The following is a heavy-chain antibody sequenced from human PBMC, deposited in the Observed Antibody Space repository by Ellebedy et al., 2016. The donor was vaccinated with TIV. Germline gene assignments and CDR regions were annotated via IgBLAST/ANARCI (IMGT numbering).Heavy chain of an antibody. CDR2: IYHSGSA. CDR1: GASISSSTW. CDR3: ARGQQWFAY. D-gene: IGHD5-18*01. Sequence: MPSETLSLTCAVSGASISSSTWWTWVRPPLGKGLEWFGEIYHSGSANYNPSLKSRVTISVDKTKNQFSLKVNSVTAADTAIYYCARGQQWFAYWGQGAVVTVSS. J-gene: IGHJ1*01. V-gene: IGHV4-4*02.